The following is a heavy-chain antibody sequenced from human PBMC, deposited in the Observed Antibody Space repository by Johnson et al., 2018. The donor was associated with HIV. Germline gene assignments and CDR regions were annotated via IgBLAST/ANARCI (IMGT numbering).Heavy chain of an antibody. D-gene: IGHD4-17*01. V-gene: IGHV3-53*01. J-gene: IGHJ3*02. CDR1: DFSVSKNY. CDR3: ARSPETGDRLWRAFDI. Sequence: VQLVESGGGLIQRGGSLRLSCVASDFSVSKNYMSWVRQAPGKGLEWVSFIHGGGSVLYAESVRGRFTLSRDNSKNTLYLQRNSLRAEDTAVYYCARSPETGDRLWRAFDIWGHGTMVTVSS. CDR2: IHGGGSV.